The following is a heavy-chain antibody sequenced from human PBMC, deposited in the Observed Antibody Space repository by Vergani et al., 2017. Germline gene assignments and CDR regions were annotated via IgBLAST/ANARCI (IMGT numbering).Heavy chain of an antibody. CDR1: GGSMSGYY. V-gene: IGHV4-59*01. D-gene: IGHD3-10*01. CDR2: MYHMGST. CDR3: GRVADFYGLGSRLLDL. J-gene: IGHJ5*02. Sequence: QVRLQESGPGLVKPSETLSLTCSVSGGSMSGYYWSWIPQPPGKELEWIGYMYHMGSTNYNPSLETRVTISGDTSKNQFSLKLNSGTDAYTAVYYCGRVADFYGLGSRLLDLWGQGILVTVSS.